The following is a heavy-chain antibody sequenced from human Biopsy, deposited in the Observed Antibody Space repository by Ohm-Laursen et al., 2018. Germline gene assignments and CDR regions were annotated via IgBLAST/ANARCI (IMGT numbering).Heavy chain of an antibody. CDR2: IIPILGTV. CDR1: GDTFTTSA. Sequence: KVSCKASGDTFTTSAISWVRQVPGQGLDWMGRIIPILGTVDYGQNFQGRVTIRADTSTTFLELTSLRYDDTAVYYCASGDIGGIGLDVWGLGTTVTVSS. J-gene: IGHJ6*02. D-gene: IGHD3-10*01. CDR3: ASGDIGGIGLDV. V-gene: IGHV1-69*04.